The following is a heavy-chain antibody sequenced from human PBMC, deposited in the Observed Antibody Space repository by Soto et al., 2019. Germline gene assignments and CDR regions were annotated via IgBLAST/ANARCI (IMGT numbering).Heavy chain of an antibody. CDR3: ARDRGDGGYYFDY. Sequence: QVQLVESGGGVVQPGRSLRLSCAASGLTFSSYGMHWVRQAPGKGLEWVAVIWYDGSNKYYADSVKGRFTISRDNSKNTLYLQMNSLRAEDTAVYYCARDRGDGGYYFDYWGQGTLVTVSS. V-gene: IGHV3-33*01. J-gene: IGHJ4*02. CDR2: IWYDGSNK. D-gene: IGHD3-10*01. CDR1: GLTFSSYG.